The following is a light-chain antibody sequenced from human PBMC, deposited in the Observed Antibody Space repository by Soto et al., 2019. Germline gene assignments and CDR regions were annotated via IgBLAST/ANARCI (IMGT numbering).Light chain of an antibody. CDR2: EVS. V-gene: IGLV2-14*01. Sequence: QSVLTQPASVSGSPGQSITISCTGTSSDVGGYNYVSWYQQHPGKAPKLTIYEVSNRPSGVSNRFSGSKSGNTASLTISGLQAEDEADYYCSSYTSSSTRVFGGGTQLTVL. J-gene: IGLJ7*01. CDR3: SSYTSSSTRV. CDR1: SSDVGGYNY.